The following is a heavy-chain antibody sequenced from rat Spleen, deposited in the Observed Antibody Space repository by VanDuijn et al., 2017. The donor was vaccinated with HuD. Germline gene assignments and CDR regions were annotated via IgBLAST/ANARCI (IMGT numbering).Heavy chain of an antibody. CDR3: VRQLPDYFDY. CDR2: IGYDVTNT. V-gene: IGHV5-29*01. CDR1: GFTFSNYG. J-gene: IGHJ2*01. D-gene: IGHD1-4*01. Sequence: EVQLVESGGGFVQPGRSLKLSCAASGFTFSNYGMAWVRQAPTKGLEWVATIGYDVTNTYYRDSVKGRFTVSRDNAKTTLYLQMDSLRSEDTATYYCVRQLPDYFDYWGQGVMVTVSS.